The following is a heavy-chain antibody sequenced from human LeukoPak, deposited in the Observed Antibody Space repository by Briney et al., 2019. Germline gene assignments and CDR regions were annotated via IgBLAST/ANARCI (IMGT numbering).Heavy chain of an antibody. CDR1: GGSISTYY. J-gene: IGHJ4*02. CDR2: IYYSGST. V-gene: IGHV4-59*01. Sequence: SETLSLTCTVSGGSISTYYWSWIRQPPGKGLEWIGDIYYSGSTNYNPSLKSRVTISVDTSKNQFSLRLNSVSAADTAVYYCARGVSSSWYPIDYWGQGTLVTVSS. D-gene: IGHD6-13*01. CDR3: ARGVSSSWYPIDY.